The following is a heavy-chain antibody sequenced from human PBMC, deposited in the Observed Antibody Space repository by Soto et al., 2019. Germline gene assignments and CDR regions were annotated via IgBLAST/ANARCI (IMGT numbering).Heavy chain of an antibody. CDR1: GFTFSSYS. V-gene: IGHV3-48*02. CDR2: ISSSSSTI. D-gene: IGHD3-3*01. Sequence: GGSLRLSCAASGFTFSSYSMNWVRQAPGKGLEWVSYISSSSSTIYYADSVKGRFTISRDNAKNSLYLQMNSLRDEDTAVYYCARAVYDFWSGFQSSPYYGMDVWGQGTTVTVSS. J-gene: IGHJ6*02. CDR3: ARAVYDFWSGFQSSPYYGMDV.